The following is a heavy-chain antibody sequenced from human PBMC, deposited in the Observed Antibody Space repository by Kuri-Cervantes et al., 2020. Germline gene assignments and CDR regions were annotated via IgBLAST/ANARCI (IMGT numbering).Heavy chain of an antibody. CDR3: ASEYSGSYSRYYGMDV. V-gene: IGHV1-2*02. CDR1: GYTFTGYY. CDR2: INSNSGGT. J-gene: IGHJ6*02. Sequence: ASVKVSCKASGYTFTGYYMHRVRQAPGQGLEWMGWINSNSGGTNYAQKFQGRVTMTRDTSISTAYMELSRLRSDDTAVYYCASEYSGSYSRYYGMDVWGQGTTVTVSS. D-gene: IGHD1-26*01.